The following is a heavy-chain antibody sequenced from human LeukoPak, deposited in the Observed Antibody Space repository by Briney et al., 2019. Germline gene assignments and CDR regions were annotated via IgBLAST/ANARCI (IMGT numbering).Heavy chain of an antibody. CDR1: GFTFSGSG. Sequence: GSLRLSCATSGFTFSGSGVHWVRQASGKGLEWVGRIRNKANSYATAYAESVKGRFTISRDDSKSTAYLQMNSLRAEDTAVYYCARAGGSTVSHSDYWGQGTLVTVSS. CDR2: IRNKANSYAT. V-gene: IGHV3-73*01. J-gene: IGHJ4*02. CDR3: ARAGGSTVSHSDY. D-gene: IGHD4-17*01.